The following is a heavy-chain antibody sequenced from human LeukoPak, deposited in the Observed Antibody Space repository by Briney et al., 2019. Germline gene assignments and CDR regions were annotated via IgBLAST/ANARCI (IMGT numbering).Heavy chain of an antibody. D-gene: IGHD6-13*01. CDR1: VFSFSSYA. CDR3: AKTFSSTWSDWYFDL. CDR2: VSAGGGST. V-gene: IGHV3-23*01. Sequence: VGSLRLSCAASVFSFSSYAMSWVRQTPGKGLEWVSSVSAGGGSTYYADSVKGRFSTSRDNSKNTLYLQMNSLRDEDTAVYYCAKTFSSTWSDWYFDLWGRGTLVTVSS. J-gene: IGHJ2*01.